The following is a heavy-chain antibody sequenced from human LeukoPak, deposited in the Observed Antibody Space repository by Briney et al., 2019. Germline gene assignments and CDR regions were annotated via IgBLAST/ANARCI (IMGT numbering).Heavy chain of an antibody. J-gene: IGHJ4*02. Sequence: GGSLRLSCAASGFTFSNYAMNWVRQAPGKGLEWVAVISYDGSNKYYADSVKGRFTISRDNSKNTLYLQMNSLRAEDTAVYYCAKVGTMIVSPDYWGQGTLVTVSS. V-gene: IGHV3-30*18. CDR3: AKVGTMIVSPDY. D-gene: IGHD3-22*01. CDR2: ISYDGSNK. CDR1: GFTFSNYA.